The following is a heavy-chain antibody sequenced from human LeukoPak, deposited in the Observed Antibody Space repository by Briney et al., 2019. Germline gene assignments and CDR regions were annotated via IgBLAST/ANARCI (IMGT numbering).Heavy chain of an antibody. D-gene: IGHD6-13*01. J-gene: IGHJ6*02. CDR1: GYTFTSYD. Sequence: ASVKVSCKASGYTFTSYDINWVRQATGQGLEWMGWMNPNSGNTGYAQKFQGRVTMTRNTSISTAYMELSSLRSEDTAVYYCAREAGYSSSWSYGYYYYGMDVWGQGTTVTVSS. CDR2: MNPNSGNT. V-gene: IGHV1-8*01. CDR3: AREAGYSSSWSYGYYYYGMDV.